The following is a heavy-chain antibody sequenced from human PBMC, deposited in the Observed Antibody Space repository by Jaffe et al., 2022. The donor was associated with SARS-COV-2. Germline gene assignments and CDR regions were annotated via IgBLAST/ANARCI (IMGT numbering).Heavy chain of an antibody. CDR2: IKQDGSEK. CDR3: ASHSSSSLQTPYYYYGMDV. D-gene: IGHD6-13*01. CDR1: GFTFSSYW. V-gene: IGHV3-7*01. Sequence: EVQLVESGGGLVQPGGSLRLSCAASGFTFSSYWMSWVRQAPGKGLEWVANIKQDGSEKYYVDSVKGRFTISRDNAKNSLYLQMNSLRAEDTAVYYCASHSSSSLQTPYYYYGMDVWGQGTTVTVSS. J-gene: IGHJ6*02.